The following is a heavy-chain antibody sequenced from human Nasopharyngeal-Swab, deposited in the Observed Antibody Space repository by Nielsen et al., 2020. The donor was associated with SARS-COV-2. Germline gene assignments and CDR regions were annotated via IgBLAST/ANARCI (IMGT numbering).Heavy chain of an antibody. D-gene: IGHD3-10*01. Sequence: GGSLRLSCATSGFRFGSYGMHWVRQAPDKGLEWVAVIWYDGGNKYYADSVKGRFTISRDNSKNTLYLQMNSLRAEDTAVYYCARDQRASGSGFDYWGQGTLVTVSS. CDR2: IWYDGGNK. CDR3: ARDQRASGSGFDY. J-gene: IGHJ4*02. V-gene: IGHV3-30*19. CDR1: GFRFGSYG.